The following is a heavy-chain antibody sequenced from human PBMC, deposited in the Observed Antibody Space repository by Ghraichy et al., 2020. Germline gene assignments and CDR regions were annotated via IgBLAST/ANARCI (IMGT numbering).Heavy chain of an antibody. CDR3: ARDYHGA. J-gene: IGHJ5*02. CDR1: GFTFSAYG. Sequence: GGSLRLSCAASGFTFSAYGVIWVRQAPGKGLEWVSVIYSGGSTNYADSVKGRFTISRDNSKNTLYLQMNSLRAEDTAVYYCARDYHGAWGQGTLVTVSS. V-gene: IGHV3-66*01. CDR2: IYSGGST. D-gene: IGHD3-10*01.